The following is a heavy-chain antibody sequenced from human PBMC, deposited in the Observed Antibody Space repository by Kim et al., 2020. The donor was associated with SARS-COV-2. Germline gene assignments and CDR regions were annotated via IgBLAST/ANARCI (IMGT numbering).Heavy chain of an antibody. CDR3: ARDNSVVPAVAPNGWFDP. CDR2: IWYDGSNK. J-gene: IGHJ5*02. D-gene: IGHD2-2*01. V-gene: IGHV3-33*01. CDR1: GFTFSSYG. Sequence: GGSLRLSCAASGFTFSSYGMHWVRQAPGKGLEWVAVIWYDGSNKYYADSVKGRFTISRDNSKNTLYLQMNSLRAEDTALYYCARDNSVVPAVAPNGWFDPWGQGTLVTVSS.